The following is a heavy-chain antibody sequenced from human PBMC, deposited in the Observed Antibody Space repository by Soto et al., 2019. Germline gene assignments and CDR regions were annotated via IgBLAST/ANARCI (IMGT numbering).Heavy chain of an antibody. D-gene: IGHD2-2*01. Sequence: QVQLQESGPGLVKPSGTLSLTCAVSSGSISSSNWWSWVRQPPGKGLEWIGEIYHSGSTNYNPSLQSRVTISVDKSKNQFSLKLSSVTAAYTAVYYCAREPGYCSSTSCSGYYMDVWGKGTTVTVSS. J-gene: IGHJ6*03. CDR3: AREPGYCSSTSCSGYYMDV. CDR1: SGSISSSNW. V-gene: IGHV4-4*02. CDR2: IYHSGST.